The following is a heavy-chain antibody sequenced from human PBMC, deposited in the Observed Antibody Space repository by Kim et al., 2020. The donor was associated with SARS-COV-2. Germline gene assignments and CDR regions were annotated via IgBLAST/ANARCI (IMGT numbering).Heavy chain of an antibody. Sequence: GGSLRLSCAASGFTVSSNYMSWVRQAPGKGLEWVSVIYSGGSTYYADSVKGRFTISRDNSKNTLYLQMNSLRAEDTAVYYCARSPSLDYGDYYFDYWGQGTLVTVSS. CDR3: ARSPSLDYGDYYFDY. V-gene: IGHV3-53*01. J-gene: IGHJ4*02. CDR1: GFTVSSNY. CDR2: IYSGGST. D-gene: IGHD4-17*01.